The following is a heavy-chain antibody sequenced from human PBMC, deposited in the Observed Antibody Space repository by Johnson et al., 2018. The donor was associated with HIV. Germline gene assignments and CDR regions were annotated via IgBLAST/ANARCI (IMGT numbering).Heavy chain of an antibody. J-gene: IGHJ3*02. CDR2: IKQDGSEK. V-gene: IGHV3-7*05. CDR3: ARALLIAARLGAFDI. CDR1: GFTFSSYW. D-gene: IGHD6-6*01. Sequence: VQLMESGGGLVQPGGSLRLSCAASGFTFSSYWMSWVRQAPGKGLEWVANIKQDGSEKYYVDSVKGRFTISRDNAKNSLYLQMNSLRAEDTAVYYCARALLIAARLGAFDIWGQGTMVTVSS.